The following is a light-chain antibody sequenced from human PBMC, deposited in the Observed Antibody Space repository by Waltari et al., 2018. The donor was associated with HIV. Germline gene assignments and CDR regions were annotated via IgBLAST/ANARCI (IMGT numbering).Light chain of an antibody. CDR1: QDVATC. CDR2: AAS. CDR3: QQAYDFPPT. V-gene: IGKV1-12*01. Sequence: DIQLTQSPSSVSASVGDRVTITWRARQDVATCLAWTLQRPGEAPRLLIYAASSLQTGVPSRFSGDGSETDFTLTISNLQPEDFATYYCQQAYDFPPTFGQGTKVE. J-gene: IGKJ1*01.